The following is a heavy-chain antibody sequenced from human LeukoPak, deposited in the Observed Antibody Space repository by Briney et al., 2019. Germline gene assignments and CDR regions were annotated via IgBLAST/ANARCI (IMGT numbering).Heavy chain of an antibody. Sequence: GASVKVSCKAFGGSFSSEAISWVRQAPGQGLEWMGRIIPIFGTANYAQKFQGRVTITTDESTSTAYMELSSLRSEDTAVYYCARDFSGSYYGYYYYMDVWGKGTTVTVSS. CDR1: GGSFSSEA. CDR2: IIPIFGTA. CDR3: ARDFSGSYYGYYYYMDV. V-gene: IGHV1-69*05. J-gene: IGHJ6*03. D-gene: IGHD1-26*01.